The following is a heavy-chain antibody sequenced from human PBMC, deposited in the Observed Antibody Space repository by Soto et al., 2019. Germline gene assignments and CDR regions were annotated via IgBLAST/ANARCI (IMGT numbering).Heavy chain of an antibody. CDR3: AKEKTVTDSGYDAFDV. CDR2: MSSSGYTI. J-gene: IGHJ3*01. CDR1: GFALSTYE. V-gene: IGHV3-48*03. Sequence: PGGSLRLSCAASGFALSTYEMDWVRQAPGKGPEWIAYMSSSGYTIYYADSVKGRFTISRDTARSSLYLEMNSLRAEDTGIYYCAKEKTVTDSGYDAFDVWGRGTMVTVSS. D-gene: IGHD5-12*01.